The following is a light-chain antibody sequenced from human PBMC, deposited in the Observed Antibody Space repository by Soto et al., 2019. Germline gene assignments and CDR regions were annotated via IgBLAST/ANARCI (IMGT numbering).Light chain of an antibody. CDR3: QQRSNLLYT. CDR1: HSVSTF. Sequence: EIVLTQSPATLSLSPGERATLSCRARHSVSTFLAWYQQKPGQAPRLLIYDASNRATDIPARFSGSGSGTDFTLTISRLEPEDLAVYYCQQRSNLLYTFGQGTKLEIK. CDR2: DAS. J-gene: IGKJ2*01. V-gene: IGKV3-11*01.